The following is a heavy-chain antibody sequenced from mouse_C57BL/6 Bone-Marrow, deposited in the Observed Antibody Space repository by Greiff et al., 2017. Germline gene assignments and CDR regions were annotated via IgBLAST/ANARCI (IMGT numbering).Heavy chain of an antibody. D-gene: IGHD1-1*01. CDR2: IHPNSGST. J-gene: IGHJ1*03. CDR3: ARDYYGPYGYCDV. CDR1: GYTFTSYW. V-gene: IGHV1-64*01. Sequence: VQLQQPGAELVKPGASVKLSCKASGYTFTSYWMHWVKQRPGQGLEWIGMIHPNSGSTNYNEKFKSKATLTVDKSSSTAYMQLSSLTSEDSAVYYCARDYYGPYGYCDVWGTGTTVTVSS.